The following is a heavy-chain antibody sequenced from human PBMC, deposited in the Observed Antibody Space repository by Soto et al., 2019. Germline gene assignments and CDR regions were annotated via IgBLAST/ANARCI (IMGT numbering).Heavy chain of an antibody. J-gene: IGHJ6*02. CDR3: ARDQVVVAATYYYYYGMDV. V-gene: IGHV1-18*01. D-gene: IGHD2-15*01. CDR2: ISAYNGNT. Sequence: GASVKVSCKASGYTFTSYGISWVRQAPGQGLEWKGWISAYNGNTNYAQKLQGRVTMTTDTSTSTAYMELRSLRSDDTAVYYCARDQVVVAATYYYYYGMDVWGQGTTVTVSS. CDR1: GYTFTSYG.